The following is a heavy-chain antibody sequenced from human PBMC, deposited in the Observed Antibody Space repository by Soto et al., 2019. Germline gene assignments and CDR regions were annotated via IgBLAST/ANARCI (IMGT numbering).Heavy chain of an antibody. D-gene: IGHD3-22*01. Sequence: ETLSLTCTVSGGSISSYYWSWIRQPPGKGLEWIGYIYYSGSTNYNPSLKSRVTISVDTSKNQFSLKLSSVTAADTAVYYCARAPYYDDAFDIWGQGTMVTVSS. CDR3: ARAPYYDDAFDI. CDR1: GGSISSYY. V-gene: IGHV4-59*01. CDR2: IYYSGST. J-gene: IGHJ3*02.